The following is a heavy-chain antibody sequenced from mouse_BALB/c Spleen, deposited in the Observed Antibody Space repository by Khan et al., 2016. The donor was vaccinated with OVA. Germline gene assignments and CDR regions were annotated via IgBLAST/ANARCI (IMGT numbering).Heavy chain of an antibody. V-gene: IGHV9-3-1*01. Sequence: QIQLVQSGPELKKPGETVKISCKASGYTLTNHGMNWVKQAPGKGLKWMGWINTYTGEATYADDFKGRFAFSLETSASTAYLQINNLKNEDTATXFCSRSNGNYWFAYWGQGTLVTVSA. CDR1: GYTLTNHG. CDR3: SRSNGNYWFAY. J-gene: IGHJ3*01. CDR2: INTYTGEA. D-gene: IGHD2-1*01.